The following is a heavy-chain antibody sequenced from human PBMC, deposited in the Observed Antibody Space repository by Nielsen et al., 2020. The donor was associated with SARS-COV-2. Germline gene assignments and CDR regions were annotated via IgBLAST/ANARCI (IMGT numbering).Heavy chain of an antibody. J-gene: IGHJ6*03. D-gene: IGHD6-13*01. V-gene: IGHV1-8*01. CDR3: ARGGGSSWYDYYYYMDV. CDR1: GYTFTSYD. CDR2: MNPNSGNT. Sequence: ASVKVSCKASGYTFTSYDINWVRQATGQGLEWMGWMNPNSGNTGYAQKFQGRVTMTRNTSISTAYMELSSLRSEDTAVYYCARGGGSSWYDYYYYMDVWGKGSTVTVSS.